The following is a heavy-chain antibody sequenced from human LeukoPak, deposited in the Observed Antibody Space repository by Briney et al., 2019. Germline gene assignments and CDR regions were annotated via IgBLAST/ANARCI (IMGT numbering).Heavy chain of an antibody. Sequence: GGSLRLSCAGSGVTFSNYGMHWVRQAPAMRLEWLSAITGSGSNTYYADSAKGRFTISRDNSKNTLYLQMNSLRAEDTAVYYCASRDPCSGGTCYALAYWGQGTLVTVSS. J-gene: IGHJ4*02. CDR1: GVTFSNYG. CDR3: ASRDPCSGGTCYALAY. D-gene: IGHD2-15*01. CDR2: ITGSGSNT. V-gene: IGHV3-23*01.